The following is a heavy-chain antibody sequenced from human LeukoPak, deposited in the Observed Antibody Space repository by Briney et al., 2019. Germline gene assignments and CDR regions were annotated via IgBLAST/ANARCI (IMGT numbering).Heavy chain of an antibody. Sequence: SGGSLRLSCAASGFTFRNYWVNWVRQAPGKGLEWVANINEDGSEKYYVDSVKGRFTISRDNAKNSLYLQMNSLRAEDTAVYYCARVCAYYYDSSGYYYRAFDIWGQGTMVTVSS. J-gene: IGHJ3*02. CDR1: GFTFRNYW. CDR2: INEDGSEK. D-gene: IGHD3-22*01. CDR3: ARVCAYYYDSSGYYYRAFDI. V-gene: IGHV3-7*01.